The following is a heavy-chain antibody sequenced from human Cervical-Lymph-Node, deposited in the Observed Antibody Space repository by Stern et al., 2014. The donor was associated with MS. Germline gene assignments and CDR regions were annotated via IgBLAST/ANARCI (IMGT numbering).Heavy chain of an antibody. V-gene: IGHV2-5*02. CDR1: GFSLSTSGLG. CDR3: AHRTAGPFDY. CDR2: IYWDDQK. J-gene: IGHJ4*02. Sequence: ESGPALVKPTQTLTLTCTFSGFSLSTSGLGVGWIRQPPGEALEWLAYIYWDDQKRYSPSLKNRLTITKDTSKNQVVLTLTNVDPVDTATYYCAHRTAGPFDYWGQGTLVTVSS.